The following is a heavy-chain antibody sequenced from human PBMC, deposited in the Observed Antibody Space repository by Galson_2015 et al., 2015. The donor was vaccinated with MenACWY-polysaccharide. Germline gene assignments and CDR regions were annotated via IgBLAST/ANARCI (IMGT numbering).Heavy chain of an antibody. V-gene: IGHV1-8*01. CDR1: GYTFSTYD. J-gene: IGHJ4*02. CDR3: ARGRRDTAVAAPAAVLLDY. D-gene: IGHD6-19*01. CDR2: MHPNSGNT. Sequence: SVKVSCKASGYTFSTYDINWVRQATGQRLEWMGWMHPNSGNTGYAQKFQGRVTMTRNTSISTAYMELSSLTSEDTAAYYCARGRRDTAVAAPAAVLLDYWGQGILVTVSS.